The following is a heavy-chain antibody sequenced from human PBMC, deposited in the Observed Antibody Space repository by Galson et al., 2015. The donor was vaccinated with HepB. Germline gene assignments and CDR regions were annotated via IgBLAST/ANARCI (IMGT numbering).Heavy chain of an antibody. Sequence: SLRLSCAASGFTFSSYAMSWVRQAPGKGLEWVSAISGSGGSTYYADSVKGRFTISRDNSKNTLYLQMNSLRAEDTAVYYCAKVGSGYCSSTSCYLYYFDYWGQGTLVTVSS. J-gene: IGHJ4*02. CDR2: ISGSGGST. D-gene: IGHD2-2*01. V-gene: IGHV3-23*01. CDR3: AKVGSGYCSSTSCYLYYFDY. CDR1: GFTFSSYA.